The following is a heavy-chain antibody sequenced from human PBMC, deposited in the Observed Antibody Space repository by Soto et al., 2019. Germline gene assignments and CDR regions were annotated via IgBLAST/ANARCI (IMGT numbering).Heavy chain of an antibody. CDR3: AKDSYYEPRNFDY. V-gene: IGHV3-30*18. J-gene: IGHJ4*02. D-gene: IGHD3-22*01. CDR2: ISYDGSNK. CDR1: GFTFSSYG. Sequence: PGGSLRLSCAASGFTFSSYGMHWVRQAPGKGLEWVAVISYDGSNKYYADSVKGRFTISRDNSKNTLYLQMNSLRAEDTAVYYCAKDSYYEPRNFDYWGQGTLVTVSS.